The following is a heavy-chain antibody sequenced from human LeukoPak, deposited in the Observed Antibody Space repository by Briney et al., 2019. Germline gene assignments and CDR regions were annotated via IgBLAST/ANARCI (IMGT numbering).Heavy chain of an antibody. V-gene: IGHV3-21*01. CDR2: ISSSTTYI. J-gene: IGHJ6*03. Sequence: GGSLRLSCVASGFTFSDYSMDWVRQSPGKGLEWVASISSSTTYIFYADSVKGRFTISRDNAKNSLYLQMNSLRAEDTAVYYCAREYNYYYYMDVWGKGTTVTVSS. CDR3: AREYNYYYYMDV. CDR1: GFTFSDYS. D-gene: IGHD1-14*01.